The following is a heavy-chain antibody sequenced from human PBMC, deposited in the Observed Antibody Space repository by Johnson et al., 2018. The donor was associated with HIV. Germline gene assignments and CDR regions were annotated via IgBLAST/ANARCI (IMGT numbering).Heavy chain of an antibody. Sequence: VQLLESGGGLIQPGGSLRLSCAASGFTVSSNYMSWVRQAPGKGLEWVSVIYSGGSTYYADPVKGRFTISRDNSKNTLYLQMNSLRAEDTAVYYCARELATMCAFDIWGQGTMVTVSS. J-gene: IGHJ3*02. D-gene: IGHD5-12*01. V-gene: IGHV3-66*03. CDR2: IYSGGST. CDR3: ARELATMCAFDI. CDR1: GFTVSSNY.